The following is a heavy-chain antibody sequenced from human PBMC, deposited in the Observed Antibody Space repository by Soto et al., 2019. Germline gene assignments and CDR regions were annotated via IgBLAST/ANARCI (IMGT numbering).Heavy chain of an antibody. CDR1: GFSFITYW. D-gene: IGHD3-9*01. Sequence: EVQLVESGGGLVQSGGSLRLSCEASGFSFITYWMKWVRQAPGKGLEWLASIKEDGSENQYVDSVKGRFTISRDNARNSLYLQMNSLSEEDTAVYYCVRAISGSFALWGQATLVIVSS. V-gene: IGHV3-7*04. CDR2: IKEDGSEN. CDR3: VRAISGSFAL. J-gene: IGHJ4*02.